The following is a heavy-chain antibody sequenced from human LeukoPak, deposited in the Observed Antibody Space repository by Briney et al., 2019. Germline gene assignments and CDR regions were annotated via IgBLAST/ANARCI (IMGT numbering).Heavy chain of an antibody. Sequence: PSETLSLTCAVYGGSFSGYYWSWIRQPPGKGLEWIGEINHSGSTNYNPSLKSRVTISVDTSKNQFSLKLSSVTAADTAVYYCARLPTRYCSSTSCYTPSFYYGMDVWGQGTTVTVSS. V-gene: IGHV4-34*01. CDR1: GGSFSGYY. CDR2: INHSGST. D-gene: IGHD2-2*02. CDR3: ARLPTRYCSSTSCYTPSFYYGMDV. J-gene: IGHJ6*02.